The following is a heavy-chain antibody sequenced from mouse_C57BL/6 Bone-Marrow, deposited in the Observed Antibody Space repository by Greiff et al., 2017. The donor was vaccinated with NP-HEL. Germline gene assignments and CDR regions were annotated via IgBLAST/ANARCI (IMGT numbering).Heavy chain of an antibody. CDR1: GFTFSSCA. CDR2: ISDGGSYT. Sequence: EVQRVESGGGLVKPGGSLKLSCAASGFTFSSCAMSWVRQTPEKRLEWVATISDGGSYTYYPDNVKGRFSISRDNAKNHLYLQMSHLKSEDTAMYYCARCSSYVGYFEVWGTGTTVTVSS. V-gene: IGHV5-4*01. J-gene: IGHJ1*03. CDR3: ARCSSYVGYFEV. D-gene: IGHD1-1*01.